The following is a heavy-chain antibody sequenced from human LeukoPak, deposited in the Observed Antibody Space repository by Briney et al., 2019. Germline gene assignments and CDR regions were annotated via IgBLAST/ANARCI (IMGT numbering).Heavy chain of an antibody. CDR2: IYYSGST. CDR1: GGSISSGSYY. V-gene: IGHV4-39*01. CDR3: ARHARHTQLCFKPQPNPIDY. Sequence: SQTLSLTCTVSGGSISSGSYYWSWIRQPPGKGLEWIGSIYYSGSTYYNPSLKSRVTISVDTSKNQFSLKLSSLTAADTAVYYCARHARHTQLCFKPQPNPIDYWGQGTLVTVSS. D-gene: IGHD5-18*01. J-gene: IGHJ4*02.